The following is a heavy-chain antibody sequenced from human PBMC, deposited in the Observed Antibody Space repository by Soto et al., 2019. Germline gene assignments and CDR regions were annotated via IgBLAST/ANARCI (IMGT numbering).Heavy chain of an antibody. Sequence: QVQLQESGPGLVKPSETLSLTCTVSGGSIGNSYWCWIRQAPGQGLEWIGYIYYSGRSNYNPSLKSRVSISVDTSKNQFSLKLSSVTAADTAVYYCARHSSSGPNFDYWGQGTLVIVSS. D-gene: IGHD6-13*01. CDR1: GGSIGNSY. CDR2: IYYSGRS. V-gene: IGHV4-59*08. J-gene: IGHJ4*02. CDR3: ARHSSSGPNFDY.